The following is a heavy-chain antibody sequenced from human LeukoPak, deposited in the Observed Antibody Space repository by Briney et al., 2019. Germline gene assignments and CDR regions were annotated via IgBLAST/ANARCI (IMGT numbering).Heavy chain of an antibody. D-gene: IGHD3-9*01. V-gene: IGHV3-66*01. CDR1: GFTVSSNY. CDR3: ARDLTYYDILTGYYRNHYFDY. J-gene: IGHJ4*02. CDR2: IYSGGST. Sequence: GGSLRLSCAASGFTVSSNYMSWVRQAPGKGLEWVSVIYSGGSTYYADSVKGRFTISRDNSKNTLHLQMNSLRAEDTAVYYCARDLTYYDILTGYYRNHYFDYWGQGTLVTVSS.